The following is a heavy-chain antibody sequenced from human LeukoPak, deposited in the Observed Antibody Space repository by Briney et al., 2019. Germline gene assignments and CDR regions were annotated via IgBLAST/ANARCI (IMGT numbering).Heavy chain of an antibody. CDR2: IYTSGST. CDR3: ARGKGFRYYYDSSGYYSIDY. CDR1: GGSISSGSYY. D-gene: IGHD3-22*01. V-gene: IGHV4-61*02. J-gene: IGHJ4*02. Sequence: SQTLFLTCTVSGGSISSGSYYWSWIRQPAGKGLEWIGRIYTSGSTNYNPSLKSRVTISVDTSKNQFSLKLSSVTAADTAVYYCARGKGFRYYYDSSGYYSIDYWGQGPLVTVSS.